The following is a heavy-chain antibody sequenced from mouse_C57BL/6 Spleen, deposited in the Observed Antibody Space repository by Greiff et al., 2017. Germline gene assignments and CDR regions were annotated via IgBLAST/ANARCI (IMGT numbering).Heavy chain of an antibody. V-gene: IGHV1-82*01. Sequence: QVQLKQSGPELVKPGASVKISCKASGYAFSSSWMNWVKQRPGKGLEWIGRIYPGDGDTNYNGKFKGKATLTADKSSSTAYMQLSSLTSADSAVYVCARRSTVVARYFDVWGTGTTVTVSS. CDR3: ARRSTVVARYFDV. CDR2: IYPGDGDT. CDR1: GYAFSSSW. D-gene: IGHD1-1*01. J-gene: IGHJ1*03.